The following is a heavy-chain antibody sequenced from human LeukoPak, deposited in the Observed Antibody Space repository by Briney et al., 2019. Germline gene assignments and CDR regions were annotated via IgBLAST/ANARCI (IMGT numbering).Heavy chain of an antibody. J-gene: IGHJ4*02. CDR1: GFSFSAYW. Sequence: PGGSLRLSCAASGFSFSAYWMTWVRQAPGTGLEWVANINPAGSETYYVDPVKGRFSISRDNAKNLAYLQMNSLRAGDTAVYHCARFGYVAAVDVWGQGTPVTVSS. CDR3: ARFGYVAAVDV. V-gene: IGHV3-7*01. CDR2: INPAGSET. D-gene: IGHD2-15*01.